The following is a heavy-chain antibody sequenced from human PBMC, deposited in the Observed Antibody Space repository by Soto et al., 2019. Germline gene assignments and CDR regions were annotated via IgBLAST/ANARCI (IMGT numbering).Heavy chain of an antibody. CDR2: IYSGGST. CDR1: GFTVSSNY. J-gene: IGHJ3*02. D-gene: IGHD3-22*01. V-gene: IGHV3-66*01. Sequence: GGSLRLSCAASGFTVSSNYMSWVRQAPGKGLEWVSVIYSGGSTYYADSVKGRFTISRDNSKNTLYLQMNSLRAEDTAVYYCARDPPRYYDSSGTRPFDIWGQGTMVTVSS. CDR3: ARDPPRYYDSSGTRPFDI.